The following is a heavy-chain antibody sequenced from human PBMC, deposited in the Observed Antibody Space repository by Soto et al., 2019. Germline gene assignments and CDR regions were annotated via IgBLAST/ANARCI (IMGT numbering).Heavy chain of an antibody. CDR1: GFTFSSYA. CDR3: ARVFRYGSSGWPHRY. CDR2: ISYDGSNK. J-gene: IGHJ4*02. V-gene: IGHV3-30-3*01. D-gene: IGHD6-19*01. Sequence: QVQLVESGGGVVQPGRSLRLSCAASGFTFSSYAMHWVRQAPGKGLEWVAVISYDGSNKYYAESVKGRFTISRDNSKNTLYLQMNRLRAEDTAVYYCARVFRYGSSGWPHRYWGQGTLVTVSS.